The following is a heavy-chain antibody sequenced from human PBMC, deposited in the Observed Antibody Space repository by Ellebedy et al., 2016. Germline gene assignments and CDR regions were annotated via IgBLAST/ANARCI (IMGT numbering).Heavy chain of an antibody. J-gene: IGHJ6*02. CDR1: GYSIISRTYY. CDR3: AITSGLYSSSFYSFPGSVYYYYGMDV. V-gene: IGHV4-39*07. CDR2: INDSGRT. Sequence: SETLSLTCTVAGYSIISRTYYWAWIRQPPGKGLEWIGGINDSGRTYYNPSLKSRLTISLHKSVSQFSLKLNSVTAADTAVYYCAITSGLYSSSFYSFPGSVYYYYGMDVWGQGTTVTVSS. D-gene: IGHD6-13*01.